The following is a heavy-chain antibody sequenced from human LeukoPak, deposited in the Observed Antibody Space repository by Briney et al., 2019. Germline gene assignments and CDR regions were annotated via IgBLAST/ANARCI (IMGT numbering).Heavy chain of an antibody. D-gene: IGHD5-12*01. V-gene: IGHV3-21*01. Sequence: GGSLRLSCAASGFTFSSYSMDWVRQAPGKGLEWVSSISSSSSYISYADSVKGRFTISRDNAKNSLSLQMNSLRAEDTAVYYCARVQVATHSFDIWGQGTMVTVSS. CDR3: ARVQVATHSFDI. J-gene: IGHJ3*02. CDR1: GFTFSSYS. CDR2: ISSSSSYI.